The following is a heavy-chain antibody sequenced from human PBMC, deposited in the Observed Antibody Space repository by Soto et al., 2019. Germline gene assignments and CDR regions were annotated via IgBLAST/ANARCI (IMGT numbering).Heavy chain of an antibody. Sequence: ASVKVSCKASGYTFTSYGISWVRQAPGQGLEWMGWISAYNGNTNYAQKLQGRVTMTTDTSTSTAYMELRSLRSDDTAVYYCARINTIFGVVIIGESDYWGQGTLVTVSS. CDR1: GYTFTSYG. CDR2: ISAYNGNT. V-gene: IGHV1-18*01. CDR3: ARINTIFGVVIIGESDY. J-gene: IGHJ4*02. D-gene: IGHD3-3*01.